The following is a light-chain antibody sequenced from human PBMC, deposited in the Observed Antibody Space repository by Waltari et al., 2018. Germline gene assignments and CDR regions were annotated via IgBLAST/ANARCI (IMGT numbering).Light chain of an antibody. CDR2: AAS. J-gene: IGKJ2*01. Sequence: DIQMTQSPSSLSPSVGDRVTITCRASQSISSYLNWYQQKPGKAPKLLIYAASSLQSGVPSRFSGSGSGTDFTLTISSLQPEDFATYYCQQSYSTPPYTFGQGTKLEIK. CDR1: QSISSY. V-gene: IGKV1-39*01. CDR3: QQSYSTPPYT.